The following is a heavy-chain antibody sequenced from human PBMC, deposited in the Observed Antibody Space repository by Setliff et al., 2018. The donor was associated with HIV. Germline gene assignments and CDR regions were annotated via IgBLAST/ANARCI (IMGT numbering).Heavy chain of an antibody. D-gene: IGHD3-22*01. V-gene: IGHV3-20*04. CDR1: GFTFEDYG. CDR3: ARSFPYYYESSGLYAMDV. CDR2: ISWSGGGT. Sequence: GGSLRLSCAASGFTFEDYGMSWVRQVPGKGLEWVSGISWSGGGTGYAASVKGRFTISRDDAKNSLYLQMSSLRVEDTAIYFCARSFPYYYESSGLYAMDVWGQGTAVTVSS. J-gene: IGHJ6*02.